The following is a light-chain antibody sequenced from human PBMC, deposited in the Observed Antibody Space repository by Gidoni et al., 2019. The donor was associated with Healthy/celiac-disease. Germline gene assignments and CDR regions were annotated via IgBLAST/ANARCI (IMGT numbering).Light chain of an antibody. Sequence: QSALTQPASVSGSPGQSITISCTGTSSDVGNFNLVSWYQQHPGKAPKLMIYEVSTRPSGGSNRSSGSKSGNTASLTISGLQAEDEAYYYCCSYAGSSTYVFGTGTKVTVL. CDR2: EVS. V-gene: IGLV2-23*02. CDR1: SSDVGNFNL. CDR3: CSYAGSSTYV. J-gene: IGLJ1*01.